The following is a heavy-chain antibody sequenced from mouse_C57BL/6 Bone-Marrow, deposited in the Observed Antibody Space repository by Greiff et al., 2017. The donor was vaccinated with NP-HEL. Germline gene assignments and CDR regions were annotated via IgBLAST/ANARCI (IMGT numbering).Heavy chain of an antibody. CDR1: GYTFTSYW. CDR3: ARRGYGSSLRDWYFDV. D-gene: IGHD1-1*01. Sequence: QVQLQQPGAELVRPGSSVKLSCKASGYTFTSYWMDWVKQRPGQGLEWIGNIYPSDSETHYNQKFKDKATLTVDKSSSTAYMQLSSLTSEDSAVYYCARRGYGSSLRDWYFDVWGTGTTVTVSS. J-gene: IGHJ1*03. V-gene: IGHV1-61*01. CDR2: IYPSDSET.